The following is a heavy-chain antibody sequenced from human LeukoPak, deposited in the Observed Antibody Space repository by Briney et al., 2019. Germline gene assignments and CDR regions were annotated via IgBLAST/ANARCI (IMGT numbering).Heavy chain of an antibody. J-gene: IGHJ4*02. CDR1: GGSFSGYY. D-gene: IGHD6-13*01. Sequence: PSETLSLTCAVYGGSFSGYYWSWIRQPPGKGLEWIGEINHSGSTNYNPPLKSRVTISVDTSKNQFSLKLSSVTAADTAVYYCARGGGVRYSSSWYRYYFDYWGQGTLVTVSS. CDR2: INHSGST. CDR3: ARGGGVRYSSSWYRYYFDY. V-gene: IGHV4-34*01.